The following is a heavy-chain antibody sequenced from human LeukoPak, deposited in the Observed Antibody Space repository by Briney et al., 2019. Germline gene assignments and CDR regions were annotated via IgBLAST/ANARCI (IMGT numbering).Heavy chain of an antibody. V-gene: IGHV3-30*18. Sequence: PGGSLRLSCAASGFTFSSYGMHWVRQAPGKGLEWVAVISYDGSNKYYADSVKGRFTISRDNSKNTLYLQMNSLRAEDTAVYYCAKDEIVVVHYFDYWGQGTLVTVSS. CDR2: ISYDGSNK. CDR3: AKDEIVVVHYFDY. J-gene: IGHJ4*02. D-gene: IGHD2-2*01. CDR1: GFTFSSYG.